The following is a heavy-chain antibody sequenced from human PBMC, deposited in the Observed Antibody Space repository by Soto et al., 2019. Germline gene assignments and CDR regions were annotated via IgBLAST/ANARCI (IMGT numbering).Heavy chain of an antibody. CDR1: GGSFSDYA. CDR3: ARDGDYYDRRGFQRDYHYYGMDV. J-gene: IGHJ6*02. V-gene: IGHV1-69*01. CDR2: IIPMLGIA. D-gene: IGHD3-22*01. Sequence: QVQLVQSGAEVKKPGSSVKVSCQASGGSFSDYAISWVRQAPGQGLEWMGGIIPMLGIADNAQKFQGRVIITADECTSTVYMELSSLRSEDTAVYYCARDGDYYDRRGFQRDYHYYGMDVWGQGTTVTVAS.